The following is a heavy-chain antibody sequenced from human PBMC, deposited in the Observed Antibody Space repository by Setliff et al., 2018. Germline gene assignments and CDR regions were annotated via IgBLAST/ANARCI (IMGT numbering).Heavy chain of an antibody. CDR2: INPNSGDT. CDR3: ARDGGEY. CDR1: GGTFSSYA. J-gene: IGHJ4*02. D-gene: IGHD3-16*01. Sequence: ASVKVSCKASGGTFSSYAISWVRQAPGQGLEWMGRINPNSGDTKYAQKFQGRVTMTRDTSISTAYMELTSLRAEDTAVYYCARDGGEYWGQGTLVTVSS. V-gene: IGHV1-2*06.